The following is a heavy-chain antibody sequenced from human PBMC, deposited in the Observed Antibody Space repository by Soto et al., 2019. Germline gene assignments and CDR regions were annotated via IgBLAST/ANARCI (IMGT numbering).Heavy chain of an antibody. J-gene: IGHJ6*02. CDR3: ARSIFGDYYYYGMDV. CDR2: IYYSGST. Sequence: PSETLSLTCTVSGGSISSYYWSWIRQPPGKGLEWIGYIYYSGSTNYNPSLKSRVTISVDTSKNQFSLKLSSVTAADTAVYYCARSIFGDYYYYGMDVRGQGTTVTVAS. D-gene: IGHD3-3*01. V-gene: IGHV4-59*01. CDR1: GGSISSYY.